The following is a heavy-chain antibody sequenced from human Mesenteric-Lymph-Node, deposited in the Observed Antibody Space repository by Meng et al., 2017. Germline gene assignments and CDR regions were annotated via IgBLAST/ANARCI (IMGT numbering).Heavy chain of an antibody. D-gene: IGHD2-2*01. CDR1: GGSISSCDSY. CDR3: ARVQLTTNWFDP. Sequence: VALEESGPGLVKPSQTLSLTCAVSGGSISSCDSYWSWIRQPPGKGLEWIGYIYYSGSTYYNPSLRSRITISVDTSKNQFSLRLRSVTAADTAVYYCARVQLTTNWFDPWGQGTLVTVSS. V-gene: IGHV4-30-4*01. CDR2: IYYSGST. J-gene: IGHJ5*02.